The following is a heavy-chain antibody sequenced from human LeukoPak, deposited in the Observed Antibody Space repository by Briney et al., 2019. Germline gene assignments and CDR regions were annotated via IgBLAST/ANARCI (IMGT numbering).Heavy chain of an antibody. CDR3: ARDRSTETPPRPDAFDI. V-gene: IGHV4-39*07. CDR1: GDSITSGSYY. D-gene: IGHD4-17*01. J-gene: IGHJ3*02. Sequence: SETLSLTCTVSGDSITSGSYYWGWIRQPPGRGLEWIGSLYYSGNTYYNPSLKSRVTISVDTSNNEFSLRLTSVTAADTAVYYCARDRSTETPPRPDAFDIWGQGTMVTVSS. CDR2: LYYSGNT.